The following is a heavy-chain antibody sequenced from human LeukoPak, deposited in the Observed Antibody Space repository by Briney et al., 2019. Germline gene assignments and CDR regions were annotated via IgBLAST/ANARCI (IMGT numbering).Heavy chain of an antibody. CDR2: IYSGGDT. Sequence: GGSLRLSCAASGLSVGGYYMSWVRQAPGRGLEWVSVIYSGGDTSYADSVKGRFTVSRDNAKNTVDLHMNGLRPEDTAFYYCARGFFDFEDWGRGTLVTVSS. D-gene: IGHD3-3*01. V-gene: IGHV3-66*02. J-gene: IGHJ4*02. CDR3: ARGFFDFED. CDR1: GLSVGGYY.